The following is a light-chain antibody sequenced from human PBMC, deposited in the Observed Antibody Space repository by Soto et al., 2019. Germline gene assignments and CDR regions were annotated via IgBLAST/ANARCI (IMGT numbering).Light chain of an antibody. CDR2: KAS. CDR3: QHYNSYSEA. J-gene: IGKJ1*01. CDR1: QTISSW. Sequence: DIKMNISVAAVSGSVRDRVTITGRASQTISSWLAWYQQKPGKAPKLLIYKASTLKSGVPSRFSGSGSGTEFTLTISSLQPDDFATYYCQHYNSYSEAVGQGTKVDIK. V-gene: IGKV1-5*03.